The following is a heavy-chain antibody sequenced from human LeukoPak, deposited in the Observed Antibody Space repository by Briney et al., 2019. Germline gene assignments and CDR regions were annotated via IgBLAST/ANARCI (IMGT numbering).Heavy chain of an antibody. D-gene: IGHD3-22*01. CDR1: GFTFSSYA. CDR2: ISGSGVST. Sequence: GGSLRLSCAASGFTFSSYAISWVRQAPGKGLEWVSGISGSGVSTYYADSVKGRFTTSRDNSKNTLYLQMNSLRAEDTAVYHCAKDRSYYDSSGYIYYFDYWGQGTLVTVSS. CDR3: AKDRSYYDSSGYIYYFDY. J-gene: IGHJ4*02. V-gene: IGHV3-23*01.